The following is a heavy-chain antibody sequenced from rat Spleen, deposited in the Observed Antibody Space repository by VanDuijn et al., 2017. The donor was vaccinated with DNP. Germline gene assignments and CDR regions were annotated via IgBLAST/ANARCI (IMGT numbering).Heavy chain of an antibody. CDR2: ISTSGDNT. V-gene: IGHV5S13*01. CDR3: ARRDY. CDR1: GIIFSKYG. Sequence: EVQLVESDGGLVQPGRSLKLSCAASGIIFSKYGMGWVRQAPTKGLEWVASISTSGDNTYYQDYVKGRFTISRDNAKNTLYLQMDSLRSEDTATYYCARRDYWGQGVKVTVSS. J-gene: IGHJ2*01.